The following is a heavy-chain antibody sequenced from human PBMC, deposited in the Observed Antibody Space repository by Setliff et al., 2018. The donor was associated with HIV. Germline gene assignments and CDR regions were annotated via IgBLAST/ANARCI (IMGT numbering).Heavy chain of an antibody. D-gene: IGHD6-13*01. CDR3: AKDRYSSTWTEGFDY. J-gene: IGHJ4*02. V-gene: IGHV3-9*01. CDR1: GFNIEEYA. Sequence: PGGSLRLSCVGSGFNIEEYAMAWVRQVPGKGLEWVSSISWNSVKIDYADFVKGRFTISRDNAKNSLFLQMNSLRAEDTAVYYCAKDRYSSTWTEGFDYWGQGTLVTVSS. CDR2: ISWNSVKI.